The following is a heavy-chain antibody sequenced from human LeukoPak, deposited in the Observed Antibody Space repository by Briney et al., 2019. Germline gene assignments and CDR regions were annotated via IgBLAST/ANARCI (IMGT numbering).Heavy chain of an antibody. V-gene: IGHV4-34*01. J-gene: IGHJ4*02. CDR1: GGSFSGYY. CDR2: INHSGST. CDR3: AREYYYDSSGYFY. D-gene: IGHD3-22*01. Sequence: SETLSLTCAVYGGSFSGYYWSWIRQPPGKGLDWIGEINHSGSTNYNPSLKSRVTISVDTSENQFSLKLSSVTAADTAVYYCAREYYYDSSGYFYWGQGTLVTVSS.